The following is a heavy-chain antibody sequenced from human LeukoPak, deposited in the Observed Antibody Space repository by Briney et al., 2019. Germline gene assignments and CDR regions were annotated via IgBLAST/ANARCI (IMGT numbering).Heavy chain of an antibody. CDR3: ASGDSSGYYYDYFDF. V-gene: IGHV1-69*05. CDR1: GGTFSSYA. D-gene: IGHD3-22*01. CDR2: IIPIFGTA. J-gene: IGHJ4*02. Sequence: SVRVSCKASGGTFSSYAISWVRQAPGQGLEWMGRIIPIFGTANYAQNFQGRVTITTDESTSTAYMELSSLRSEDTAVYFCASGDSSGYYYDYFDFWGQGTLVTVSS.